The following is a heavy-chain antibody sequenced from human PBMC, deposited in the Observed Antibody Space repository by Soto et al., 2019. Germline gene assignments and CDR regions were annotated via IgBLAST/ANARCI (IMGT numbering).Heavy chain of an antibody. V-gene: IGHV1-2*02. CDR2: INPNSGGT. CDR1: GYTFTGYY. CDR3: ARRKGDYYDSSGYHYYFDY. J-gene: IGHJ4*02. Sequence: ASVKVSCKASGYTFTGYYMHWVRQAPGQGLEWMGWINPNSGGTKSAQKFQGRVTMTRDTSISTAYMELSRLRSDDTAVYYCARRKGDYYDSSGYHYYFDYWGQGTLVTGSS. D-gene: IGHD3-22*01.